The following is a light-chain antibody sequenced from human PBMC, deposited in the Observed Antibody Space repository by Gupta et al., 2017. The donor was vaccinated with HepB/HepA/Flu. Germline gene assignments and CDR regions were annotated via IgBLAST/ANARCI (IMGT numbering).Light chain of an antibody. CDR3: QHRSIWPLT. CDR1: QSISNF. CDR2: DAS. J-gene: IGKJ4*01. Sequence: EIILTQSPATLSLSPGERASLSCRASQSISNFLGWYQQKPGQAPRLLIYDASKRAAWIPARFSGSGSGTDFTLTISSLETEDFAVYYCQHRSIWPLTFGAGTKVEIK. V-gene: IGKV3-11*01.